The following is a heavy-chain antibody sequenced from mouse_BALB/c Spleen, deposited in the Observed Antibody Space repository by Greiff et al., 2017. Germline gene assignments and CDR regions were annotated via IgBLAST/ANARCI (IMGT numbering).Heavy chain of an antibody. CDR3: ARSLLAMDY. CDR2: ILPGSGST. V-gene: IGHV1-9*01. Sequence: QVQLKQSGAELMKPGASVKISCKATGYTFSSYWIEWVKQRPGHGLEWIGEILPGSGSTNYNEKFKGKATFTADTSSNTAYMQLSSLTSEDSAVYYCARSLLAMDYWGQGTSVTVSS. CDR1: GYTFSSYW. J-gene: IGHJ4*01.